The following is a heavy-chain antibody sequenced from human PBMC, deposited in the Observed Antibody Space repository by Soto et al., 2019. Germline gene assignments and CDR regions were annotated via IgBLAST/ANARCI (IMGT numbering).Heavy chain of an antibody. CDR3: ATASRRRADSGTRPLYYFDY. CDR2: IYYTGNT. V-gene: IGHV4-30-4*01. J-gene: IGHJ4*02. CDR1: GGSIGSGDYY. Sequence: QVQLXXSGPGLVKPXXXXSLTCSVXGGSIGSGDYYWSWVRQSPGKGLEWIGYIYYTGNTYYNPSIGSRVTFSVDTSQNKLSLRLSDVTVADTAVYYCATASRRRADSGTRPLYYFDYWGQGTLVTVSS. D-gene: IGHD1-26*01.